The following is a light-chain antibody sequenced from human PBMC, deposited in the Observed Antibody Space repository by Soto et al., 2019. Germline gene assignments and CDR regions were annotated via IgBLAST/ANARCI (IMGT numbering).Light chain of an antibody. J-gene: IGKJ3*01. CDR3: QQSYSAPPLT. CDR1: QNIDIF. CDR2: GAS. V-gene: IGKV1-39*01. Sequence: DIQMTQSPSSLSASVGNRVTITSRASQNIDIFLSWYHQKPGRATNLLIYGASTLQNGVPSRFSGSGSGTDFSLTISSLQPEDFGNYYCQQSYSAPPLTFGPGTKVDIK.